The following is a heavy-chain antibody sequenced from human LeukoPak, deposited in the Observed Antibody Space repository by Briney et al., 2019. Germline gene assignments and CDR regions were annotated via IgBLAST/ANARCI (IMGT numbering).Heavy chain of an antibody. CDR3: ATGPFSVTYFDY. CDR2: VDPEDGET. V-gene: IGHV1-69-2*01. Sequence: ASVKVSCKVSGYTLTDYYMHWVQQAPGKGLEWMGLVDPEDGETIYAEKFQGRVTITADTSTDTAYMELSSLRSEDTAVYYCATGPFSVTYFDYWGQGTLVTVSS. J-gene: IGHJ4*02. D-gene: IGHD2-21*02. CDR1: GYTLTDYY.